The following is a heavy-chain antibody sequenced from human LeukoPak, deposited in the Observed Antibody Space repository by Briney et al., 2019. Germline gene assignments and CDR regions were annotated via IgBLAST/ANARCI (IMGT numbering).Heavy chain of an antibody. CDR3: ARGPEWLSSADAFDI. CDR1: GGSFSGYY. D-gene: IGHD3-3*01. J-gene: IGHJ3*02. V-gene: IGHV4-34*01. Sequence: SETLSLTCAIYGGSFSGYYRSWIRQPPGKGLEWIGEINHSGSTNYNPSLKRRVTISVDTSKNQFSLKLSSVTAADTAVYYCARGPEWLSSADAFDIWGQGTMVTVSS. CDR2: INHSGST.